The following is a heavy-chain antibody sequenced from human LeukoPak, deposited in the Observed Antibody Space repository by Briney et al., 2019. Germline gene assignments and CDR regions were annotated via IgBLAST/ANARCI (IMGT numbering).Heavy chain of an antibody. CDR2: MYYSGSA. CDR3: AREAGDYVGVFDY. Sequence: SETLSLTCTFPGDSINSNYWSWIRQPPGKGLEWIGYMYYSGSANYNPSLKSRVTISVDTSKNRFSLKLSSVTAADTAMYYCAREAGDYVGVFDYWGQGTLVTVSS. V-gene: IGHV4-59*01. CDR1: GDSINSNY. D-gene: IGHD4-17*01. J-gene: IGHJ4*02.